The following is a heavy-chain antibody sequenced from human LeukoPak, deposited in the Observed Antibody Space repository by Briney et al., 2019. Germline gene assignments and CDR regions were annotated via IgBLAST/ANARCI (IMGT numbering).Heavy chain of an antibody. J-gene: IGHJ4*02. V-gene: IGHV3-7*01. CDR3: ARGVRTFDY. CDR1: GFTFSNYW. CDR2: IKEDGSQT. Sequence: SGGSLRLSCAAPGFTFSNYWMTWVRQAPGKGLQWVANIKEDGSQTYYVDSVKGRFTISRDNAKNSLYLQMNSLRAEDTAVYYCARGVRTFDYWGQGTLVTVSS. D-gene: IGHD2-2*01.